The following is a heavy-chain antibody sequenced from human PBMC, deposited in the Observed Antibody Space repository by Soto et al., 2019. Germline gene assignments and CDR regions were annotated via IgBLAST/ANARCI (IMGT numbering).Heavy chain of an antibody. CDR3: ARDQGCSGGSCYYGYFDY. CDR2: ISSGSSTI. V-gene: IGHV3-48*02. J-gene: IGHJ4*02. CDR1: GFTFSAYS. D-gene: IGHD2-15*01. Sequence: EVQLVESGGGLVQPGGSLRLSCAASGFTFSAYSMNWVRQAPGKGLEWVSYISSGSSTIYYADSVKGRFTISRDNAKNSXXLQMNSLRDEDTAVYYCARDQGCSGGSCYYGYFDYWGQGTLVTVSS.